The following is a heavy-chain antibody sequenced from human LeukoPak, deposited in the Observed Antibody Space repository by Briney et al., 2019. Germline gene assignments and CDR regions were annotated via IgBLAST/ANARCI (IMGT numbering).Heavy chain of an antibody. CDR2: IYYSGST. V-gene: IGHV4-59*01. J-gene: IGHJ3*02. D-gene: IGHD6-19*01. Sequence: SETLSLTCTVSGGSISSYYWSWIRQPPGKGLEWLGYIYYSGSTNYNPSLKSRVTISVDTSKNQFSLKLSSVTAADTAVYYCARLAVAAPGAFDIWGQGTMVTVSS. CDR1: GGSISSYY. CDR3: ARLAVAAPGAFDI.